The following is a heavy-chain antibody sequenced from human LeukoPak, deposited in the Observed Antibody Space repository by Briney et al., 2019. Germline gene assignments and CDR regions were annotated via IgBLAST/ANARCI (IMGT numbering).Heavy chain of an antibody. CDR3: ARGRDCSTTSCYDPYYYMDV. D-gene: IGHD2-2*01. J-gene: IGHJ6*03. V-gene: IGHV4-61*02. CDR1: GGSISSSSYY. CDR2: IYTSGST. Sequence: TLSLTCTVSGGSISSSSYYWGWIRQPAGKGLEWIGRIYTSGSTNYNPSLKSRVTMSVDTSKNQFSLKLSSVTAADTAVYYCARGRDCSTTSCYDPYYYMDVWGKGTTVTVSS.